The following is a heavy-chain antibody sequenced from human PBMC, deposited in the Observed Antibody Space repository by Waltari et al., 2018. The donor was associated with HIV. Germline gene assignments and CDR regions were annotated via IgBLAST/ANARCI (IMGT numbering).Heavy chain of an antibody. CDR3: ARRHKTSTVTGAIDY. CDR2: MNPNSGNT. V-gene: IGHV1-8*01. CDR1: GYTFTSFD. J-gene: IGHJ4*02. Sequence: QGQLVQSGAEVKPPGASVKVSCRASGYTFTSFDINWVRQAAGQGLEWMGWMNPNSGNTGFAQKFQGRLTMTRDTSINTAYMELSSLRSEDTAVYYCARRHKTSTVTGAIDYWGQGTLVTVSS. D-gene: IGHD1-26*01.